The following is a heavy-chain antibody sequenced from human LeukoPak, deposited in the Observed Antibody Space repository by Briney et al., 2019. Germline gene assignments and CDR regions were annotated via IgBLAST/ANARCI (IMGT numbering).Heavy chain of an antibody. CDR2: ISESGSGT. J-gene: IGHJ4*02. CDR3: AKDQPLLAY. V-gene: IGHV3-23*01. CDR1: GFIFRNYA. Sequence: GGSLRLSCAASGFIFRNYAMSWVRQAPGKGLEWVSSISESGSGTNYADSVKGRFAISRDNPKSTLYLQMNSLRAEDTAVYYCAKDQPLLAYWGQGTLVTVSS. D-gene: IGHD1-14*01.